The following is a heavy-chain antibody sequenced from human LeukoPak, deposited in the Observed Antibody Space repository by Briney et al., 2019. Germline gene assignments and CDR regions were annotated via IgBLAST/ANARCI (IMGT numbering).Heavy chain of an antibody. CDR1: GYTFTSYG. J-gene: IGHJ4*02. D-gene: IGHD2-15*01. Sequence: ASVKVSCKASGYTFTSYGISWVRQAPGQGLEWMGWISAYNGNTNYAQKLQGRVTMTTDTSTSTAYMELSSLRSEDTAVYYCARDISNKEGGLDLDYWGQGTLVTVSS. CDR3: ARDISNKEGGLDLDY. CDR2: ISAYNGNT. V-gene: IGHV1-18*01.